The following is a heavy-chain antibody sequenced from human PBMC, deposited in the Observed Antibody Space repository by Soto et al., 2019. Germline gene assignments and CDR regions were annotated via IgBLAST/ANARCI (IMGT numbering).Heavy chain of an antibody. J-gene: IGHJ4*02. D-gene: IGHD5-18*01. CDR1: GFTFSSYG. Sequence: QVQLVESGGGVVQPGRSLRLSCAASGFTFSSYGMHWVRQAPGKGLEWVAVIWYDGSNKYFADSVKGRFTISRDNSKNTLYLQMNSLRAEDTAVYYCARGYSFSDYWGQGTLVTVSS. CDR2: IWYDGSNK. CDR3: ARGYSFSDY. V-gene: IGHV3-33*01.